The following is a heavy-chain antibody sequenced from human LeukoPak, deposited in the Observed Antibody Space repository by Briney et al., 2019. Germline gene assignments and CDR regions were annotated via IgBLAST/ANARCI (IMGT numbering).Heavy chain of an antibody. CDR2: ISAYNCNT. V-gene: IGHV1-18*01. D-gene: IGHD1-26*01. J-gene: IGHJ4*02. CDR1: GYSFTSYG. Sequence: ASVKVSCKASGYSFTSYGISWVRQAPGQGLEWMGWISAYNCNTNYAQNLQGRGAMSTDTSTSTAYMELRSLRYDDTAVYYCARDGESGSSGYWGQGTLVTVSS. CDR3: ARDGESGSSGY.